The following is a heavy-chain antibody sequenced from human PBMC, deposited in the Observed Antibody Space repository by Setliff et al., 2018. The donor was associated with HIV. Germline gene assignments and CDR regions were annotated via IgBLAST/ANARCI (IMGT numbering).Heavy chain of an antibody. Sequence: SETLSLPCAVYGGSFSGYSWSWIRQPPGKGLEWIGEITDSGSTNCTPSLKSRVTISIDTSKNQFSLKLSSVTAADTAVYYCARGPPRWEEAISWYFDLWGRGTLVTVSS. CDR2: ITDSGST. CDR1: GGSFSGYS. J-gene: IGHJ2*01. D-gene: IGHD3-9*01. V-gene: IGHV4-34*01. CDR3: ARGPPRWEEAISWYFDL.